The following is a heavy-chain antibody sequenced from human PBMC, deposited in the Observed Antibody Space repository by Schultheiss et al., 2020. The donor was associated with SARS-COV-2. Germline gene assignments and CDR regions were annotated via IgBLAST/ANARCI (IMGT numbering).Heavy chain of an antibody. V-gene: IGHV4-31*03. Sequence: SETLSLTCTVSGGSISSGGYYWSWIRQHPGKGLEWIGYIYYSGSTYYNPSLKSRVTISVDTSKNQFSLKLSSVTAADTAVYYCARARRGGGRDYYYYGMDVWGQGTTVTVSS. CDR3: ARARRGGGRDYYYYGMDV. CDR2: IYYSGST. CDR1: GGSISSGGYY. D-gene: IGHD2-15*01. J-gene: IGHJ6*02.